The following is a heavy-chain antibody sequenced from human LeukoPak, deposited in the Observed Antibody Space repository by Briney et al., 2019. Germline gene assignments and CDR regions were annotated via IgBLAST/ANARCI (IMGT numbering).Heavy chain of an antibody. CDR2: INWNGGST. D-gene: IGHD6-13*01. J-gene: IGHJ4*02. V-gene: IGHV3-20*04. CDR3: ARPRDIAAAGTFYY. CDR1: GFTFDDYG. Sequence: GGSLRLSCAACGFTFDDYGMSWVRQAPGKGLEWVSGINWNGGSTGYADSVKGRFTISRDNAKNSLYLQMNSLRAEDTALYYCARPRDIAAAGTFYYWGQGTLVTVSS.